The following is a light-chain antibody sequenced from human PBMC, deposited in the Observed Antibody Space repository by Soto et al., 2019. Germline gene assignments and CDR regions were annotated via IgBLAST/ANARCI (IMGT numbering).Light chain of an antibody. CDR1: QSVTDN. CDR3: QESNNWPYT. J-gene: IGKJ2*01. V-gene: IGKV3-15*01. CDR2: GAS. Sequence: EIVMTQSPATLSVSPGERVTLSCRASQSVTDNLAWYQQKPGQAPRLLIYGASTRATGIPARFSGSGSGTEFTLTISSLQSEDFALYYCQESNNWPYTFGQGTKLEIK.